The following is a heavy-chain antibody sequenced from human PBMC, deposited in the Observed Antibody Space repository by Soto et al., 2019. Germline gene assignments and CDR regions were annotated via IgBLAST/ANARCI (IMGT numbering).Heavy chain of an antibody. CDR1: GFTFSSYA. CDR3: ARRGSGHYSDC. CDR2: ISGSGDST. D-gene: IGHD6-19*01. J-gene: IGHJ4*02. Sequence: EVQLLESGGGLVQPGGSLRLSCAASGFTFSSYAMRWVRQAPGKGLEWVSAISGSGDSTYYADSVKARFTISRDNSKHTLYLQMNSLRAEDTAIYYCARRGSGHYSDCWGQGTLVNVSS. V-gene: IGHV3-23*01.